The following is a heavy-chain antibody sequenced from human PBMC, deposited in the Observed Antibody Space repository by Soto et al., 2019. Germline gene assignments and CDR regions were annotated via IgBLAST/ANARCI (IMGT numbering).Heavy chain of an antibody. CDR3: AGDSLYSGSYVDY. CDR1: GYTFTGYY. CDR2: INPNSGGT. J-gene: IGHJ4*02. D-gene: IGHD1-26*01. Sequence: ASVKVSCKASGYTFTGYYMHWVRQAPGQGLEWMGWINPNSGGTNYAQKFQGRVTMTRDTSISTAYMELSRLRSDDTAVYYCAGDSLYSGSYVDYWGQGTLVTVSS. V-gene: IGHV1-2*02.